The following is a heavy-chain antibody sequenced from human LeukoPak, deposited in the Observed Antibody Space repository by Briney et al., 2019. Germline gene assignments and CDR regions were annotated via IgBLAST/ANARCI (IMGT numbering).Heavy chain of an antibody. D-gene: IGHD3-10*01. CDR1: GGSISSGSYY. CDR2: IYTSGST. J-gene: IGHJ6*03. CDR3: ARSKTGVYYYPYMDV. V-gene: IGHV4-61*02. Sequence: PSQTLSLTCTVSGGSISSGSYYWSWIRQPAGKGLEWIGRIYTSGSTNYNPSLKSRVTISVDTSKNQFSLKLRSVTAADTAVYYCARSKTGVYYYPYMDVWGKGTTVTVSS.